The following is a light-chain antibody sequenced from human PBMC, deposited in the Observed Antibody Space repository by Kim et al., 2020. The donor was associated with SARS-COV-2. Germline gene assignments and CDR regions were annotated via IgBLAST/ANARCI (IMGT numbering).Light chain of an antibody. CDR1: SLRSYY. Sequence: LGQPVRITCQGDSLRSYYASWYQQKPGQAPVLVIYGKNNRPSGIPDRFSGSSSGNTASLTITGAQAEDEADYYCNSRDSSGNHLVFGGGTQLTVL. V-gene: IGLV3-19*01. J-gene: IGLJ2*01. CDR3: NSRDSSGNHLV. CDR2: GKN.